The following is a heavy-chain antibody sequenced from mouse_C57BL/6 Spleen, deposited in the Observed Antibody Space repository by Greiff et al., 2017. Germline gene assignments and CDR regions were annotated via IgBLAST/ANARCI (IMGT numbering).Heavy chain of an antibody. V-gene: IGHV14-2*01. CDR1: GFNFKDYY. D-gene: IGHD1-1*01. CDR2: IDPEDGET. Sequence: VHVKQSGAELVKPGASVKMSCTASGFNFKDYYMHWVKQRPEQGLEWIGRIDPEDGETKYAPKFQGKATMTADTSSTTAYLQLSSLTSEDTAVYYCASSPYYYGSSPYVWGTGTTVTVAS. CDR3: ASSPYYYGSSPYV. J-gene: IGHJ1*03.